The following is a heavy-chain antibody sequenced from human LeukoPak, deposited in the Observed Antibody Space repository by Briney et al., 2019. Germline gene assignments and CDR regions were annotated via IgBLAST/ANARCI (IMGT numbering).Heavy chain of an antibody. Sequence: ASVKVSCKTSGYSYTSYNLHWVRQAPGQRLEWMGIIKPSGGNTNYAQKFQGRVTMTRDTSTSTVYMELSSLKSEDTAVYYCARWLQFYFDYWGQGTLVTVSS. CDR3: ARWLQFYFDY. J-gene: IGHJ4*02. CDR1: GYSYTSYN. CDR2: IKPSGGNT. D-gene: IGHD5-24*01. V-gene: IGHV1-46*01.